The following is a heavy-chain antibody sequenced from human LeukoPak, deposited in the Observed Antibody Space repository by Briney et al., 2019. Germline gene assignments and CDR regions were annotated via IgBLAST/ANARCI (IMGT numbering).Heavy chain of an antibody. CDR2: LYSAGNT. J-gene: IGHJ4*02. D-gene: IGHD5-12*01. CDR3: ARAREYIVLDF. Sequence: PGGSLRLSCAASGFTVSSNYMNWVRQAPGKGLEWVSVLYSAGNTYYADSVKGRFTISRDTSKNTLFLQMDSLRPEDTAVYYCARAREYIVLDFWGQGTLVTVSS. V-gene: IGHV3-66*02. CDR1: GFTVSSNY.